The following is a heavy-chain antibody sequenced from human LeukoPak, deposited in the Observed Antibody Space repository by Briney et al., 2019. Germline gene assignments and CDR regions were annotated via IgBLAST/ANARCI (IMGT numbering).Heavy chain of an antibody. J-gene: IGHJ6*03. CDR2: IIPIFGIT. CDR1: VGTSCSYV. D-gene: IGHD5-18*01. V-gene: IGHV1-69*05. Sequence: ASVKDSCKASVGTSCSYVISCVRQAPRQGLERMGRIIPIFGITHYAQTLPGTVTITTDESPSTPYMCLSSVRAEDTALFHSARSDPGTAMVRDYYYYMDVWGKGTTVTVSS. CDR3: ARSDPGTAMVRDYYYYMDV.